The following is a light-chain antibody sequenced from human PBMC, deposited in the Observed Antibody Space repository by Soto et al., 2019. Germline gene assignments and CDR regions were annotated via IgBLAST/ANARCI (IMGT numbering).Light chain of an antibody. Sequence: QSVLTQPASVSGSPGQSITISCTGTSSDVGGYNYVSWFQQHPGKAPKLKIYEVSNRPSGVSNRFSGSKSGYTASLTISELQAEDEADYYCCSYIGHYIYVFGTGTKLTVL. V-gene: IGLV2-14*03. CDR3: CSYIGHYIYV. CDR1: SSDVGGYNY. J-gene: IGLJ1*01. CDR2: EVS.